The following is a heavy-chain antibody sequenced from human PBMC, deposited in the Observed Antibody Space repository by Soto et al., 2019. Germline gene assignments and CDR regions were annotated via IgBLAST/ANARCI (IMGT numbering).Heavy chain of an antibody. CDR2: IKSKTDGGTT. V-gene: IGHV3-15*01. Sequence: GGSLRLSCAASGFTFSNAWMSWVRQAPGKGLEWVGRIKSKTDGGTTDYAAPVKGRFTISRDDSKNTLYLQMNSLKTEDTAVYYCTTGPTIFGVVTPDYYYGMDVWGQGTTVTVSS. CDR1: GFTFSNAW. J-gene: IGHJ6*02. CDR3: TTGPTIFGVVTPDYYYGMDV. D-gene: IGHD3-3*01.